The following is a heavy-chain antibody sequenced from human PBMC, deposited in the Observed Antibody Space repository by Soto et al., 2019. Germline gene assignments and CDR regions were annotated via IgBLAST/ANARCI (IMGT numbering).Heavy chain of an antibody. V-gene: IGHV3-23*01. J-gene: IGHJ4*02. D-gene: IGHD3-3*01. CDR3: AKTQTFNGYYGGFDA. Sequence: GGFLRLSCAATGFSFAGYALTWVRQAPGKGLEWLSAVSGGGASTYYADSVRGRFSISRDVSGNMIYLQLNRLTAGDTATYYCAKTQTFNGYYGGFDAWGQGTRVTVSS. CDR1: GFSFAGYA. CDR2: VSGGGAST.